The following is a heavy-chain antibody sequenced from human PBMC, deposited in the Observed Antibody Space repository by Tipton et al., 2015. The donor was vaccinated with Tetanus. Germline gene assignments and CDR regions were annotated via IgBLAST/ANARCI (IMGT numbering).Heavy chain of an antibody. CDR1: GDSITTGGSY. V-gene: IGHV4-31*03. CDR3: ARGSRFWFDY. Sequence: LRLSCTVSGDSITTGGSYWSWIRQHPGKGLEWIGYILYTGSTYHNPSLKSRLTISVDTSKNQFSLNLTSVTAADTAVYHCARGSRFWFDYWGQGTLVTVSS. J-gene: IGHJ4*02. CDR2: ILYTGST.